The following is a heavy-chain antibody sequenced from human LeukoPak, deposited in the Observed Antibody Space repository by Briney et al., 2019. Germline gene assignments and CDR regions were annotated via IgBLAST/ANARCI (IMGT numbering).Heavy chain of an antibody. CDR3: ARAIFGGVVVTAHFDY. Sequence: GGTLRLSCAASGFTFSSYSMNWVRQAPGKGLEWVSSISSSSSYIYYADSVKGRFTISRDSAKNSLYLQMNSLRAEDTAVYYCARAIFGGVVVTAHFDYWGQGTLVTVSS. CDR2: ISSSSSYI. J-gene: IGHJ4*02. D-gene: IGHD2-21*02. V-gene: IGHV3-21*01. CDR1: GFTFSSYS.